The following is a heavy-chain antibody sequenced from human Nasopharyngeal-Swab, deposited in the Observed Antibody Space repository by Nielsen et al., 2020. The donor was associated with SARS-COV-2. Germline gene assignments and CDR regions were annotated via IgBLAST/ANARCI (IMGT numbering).Heavy chain of an antibody. CDR2: IYTSGST. J-gene: IGHJ6*03. D-gene: IGHD3-10*01. Sequence: WIRQPPGKGLEWIGSIYTSGSTNYNPSLKSRVTISVDTSKNQFSLKLSSVTAADTAVYYCARGITTLYYYYYMDVWGKGTTVTVSS. V-gene: IGHV4-4*08. CDR3: ARGITTLYYYYYMDV.